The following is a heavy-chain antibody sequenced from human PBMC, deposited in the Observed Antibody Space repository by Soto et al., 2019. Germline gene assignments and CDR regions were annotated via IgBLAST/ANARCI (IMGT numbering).Heavy chain of an antibody. CDR1: GFTVSSNY. D-gene: IGHD3-16*01. V-gene: IGHV3-66*01. CDR3: VRDYPSNILNTSGGVNLYY. Sequence: GSLRLSCAASGFTVSSNYMSWVRQAPGKGLEWVSVIYSGGSTYYADSVKGRFTISRDNSKNTLYLQMNSLRAEDTAVYYCVRDYPSNILNTSGGVNLYYWGQGTLVTIS. CDR2: IYSGGST. J-gene: IGHJ4*02.